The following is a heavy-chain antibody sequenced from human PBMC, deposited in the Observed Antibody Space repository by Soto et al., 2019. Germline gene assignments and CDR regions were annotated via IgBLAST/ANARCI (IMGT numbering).Heavy chain of an antibody. CDR2: IVPIFGPE. J-gene: IGHJ4*02. D-gene: IGHD6-19*01. V-gene: IGHV1-69*01. Sequence: QVRLVQSGPEVRKPGFSVKVSCKASGGTFSTSGISWVRQAPGQGLEWMGGIVPIFGPEKYAPKFQGRVTISADHSTNTFYMELGSLRSEDTAVYYCARGLEYNTGWDYFDYWGQGTLVTVSS. CDR1: GGTFSTSG. CDR3: ARGLEYNTGWDYFDY.